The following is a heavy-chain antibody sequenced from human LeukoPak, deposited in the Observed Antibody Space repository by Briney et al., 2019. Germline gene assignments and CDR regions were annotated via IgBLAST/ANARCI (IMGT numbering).Heavy chain of an antibody. Sequence: ASVKVSCKASGYTFTGYYMHWVRQAPGQGLEWMGWINPNSGGTNYAQKFQGRVTMTRETSNSTAYMELSRLRSDDSAVYYCARDLGIAARGYSWFDPWGQGTLVTVSS. D-gene: IGHD6-6*01. CDR2: INPNSGGT. CDR1: GYTFTGYY. CDR3: ARDLGIAARGYSWFDP. J-gene: IGHJ5*02. V-gene: IGHV1-2*02.